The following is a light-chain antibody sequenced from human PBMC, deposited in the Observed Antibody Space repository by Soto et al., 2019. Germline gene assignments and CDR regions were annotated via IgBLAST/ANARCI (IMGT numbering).Light chain of an antibody. CDR1: QSVSSSY. Sequence: EIVLTQSPGTLSLSPGERATLSCRASQSVSSSYLAWYQQKPGQAPRLLIYGASSRATGIPDRFRGSGSGTDFTLTISRLEPEDFAVYYCQQRETFGQGTKVEIK. CDR2: GAS. CDR3: QQRET. V-gene: IGKV3-20*01. J-gene: IGKJ1*01.